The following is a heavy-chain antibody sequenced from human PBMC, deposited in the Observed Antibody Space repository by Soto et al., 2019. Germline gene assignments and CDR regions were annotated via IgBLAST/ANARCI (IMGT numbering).Heavy chain of an antibody. CDR2: IWYDGSNK. CDR1: GFTFSSYG. Sequence: PGGSLRLSCAASGFTFSSYGMHWVRQAPGKGLEWVAVIWYDGSNKYYADSVKGRSTISRDNSKNTLYLQMNSLRAEDTAVYYCARASSSWPNWFDPWGQGTLVTVSS. V-gene: IGHV3-33*01. J-gene: IGHJ5*02. D-gene: IGHD6-13*01. CDR3: ARASSSWPNWFDP.